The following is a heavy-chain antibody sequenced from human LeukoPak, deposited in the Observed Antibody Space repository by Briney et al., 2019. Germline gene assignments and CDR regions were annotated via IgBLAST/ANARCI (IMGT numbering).Heavy chain of an antibody. Sequence: SETLSLTCTVSGGSISSSSYYWGWIRQPPRKGLEWIGSIYYSGSTYYNPSLKSRVTISVYTSKNQFSLKLSSVTAAHTAVYYCARHAFLEDLWGRGTLVTVSS. D-gene: IGHD3-3*01. CDR2: IYYSGST. V-gene: IGHV4-39*01. J-gene: IGHJ2*01. CDR1: GGSISSSSYY. CDR3: ARHAFLEDL.